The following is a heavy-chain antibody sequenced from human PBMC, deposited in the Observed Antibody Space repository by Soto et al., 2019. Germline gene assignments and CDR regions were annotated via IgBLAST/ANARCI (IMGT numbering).Heavy chain of an antibody. CDR1: GFSLSDAKLV. J-gene: IGHJ5*02. D-gene: IGHD1-26*01. Sequence: QVTLKESGPVLVKATETLTLTCAVSGFSLSDAKLVVSWIRQPPGKALEWLAHIFSNDRKSYNASLKSRLTISKDTSRSQVVLTMTNVDPVDTATYYCARFVVGVTSWPAWFDPWGQGARVTVSS. CDR3: ARFVVGVTSWPAWFDP. V-gene: IGHV2-26*01. CDR2: IFSNDRK.